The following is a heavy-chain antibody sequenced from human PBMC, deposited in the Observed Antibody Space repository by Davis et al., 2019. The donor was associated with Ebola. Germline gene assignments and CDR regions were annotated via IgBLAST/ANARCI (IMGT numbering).Heavy chain of an antibody. Sequence: MPGGSLRLSCTVSSGSISSYYWTWIRQSPGKGLEWIGYINYSGSTNYNPSLKSRVTISVDTSKNQFSLKLSSVTAADTAVYYCARGRHRGYYFDYWGQGTLVTVSS. D-gene: IGHD5-12*01. J-gene: IGHJ4*02. CDR2: INYSGST. V-gene: IGHV4-59*08. CDR1: SGSISSYY. CDR3: ARGRHRGYYFDY.